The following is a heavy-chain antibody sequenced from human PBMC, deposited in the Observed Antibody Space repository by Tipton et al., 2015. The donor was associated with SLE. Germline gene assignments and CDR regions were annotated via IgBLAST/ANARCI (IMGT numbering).Heavy chain of an antibody. V-gene: IGHV3-30*03. D-gene: IGHD1-14*01. CDR2: ISYDGSNK. CDR1: GFTFSSYG. CDR3: ARGITGRYYYYMDV. J-gene: IGHJ6*03. Sequence: RSLRLSCAASGFTFSSYGMHWVRQAPGKGLEWVAVISYDGSNKYYADSVKGRFTISRDNAKNSLYLQMNSLRAEDTAVYYCARGITGRYYYYMDVWGKGTTVTVSS.